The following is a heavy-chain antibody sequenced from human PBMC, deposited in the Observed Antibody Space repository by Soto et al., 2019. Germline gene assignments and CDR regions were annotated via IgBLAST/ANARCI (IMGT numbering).Heavy chain of an antibody. CDR3: SRGDCVGGTCYSLAGSFYYYVDV. CDR1: GVTFSNYW. V-gene: IGHV3-74*02. J-gene: IGHJ6*03. D-gene: IGHD2-15*01. Sequence: DVQLVESGGGLVQPGGSLRLSCAASGVTFSNYWMYWVRQAPGKGLEWLSRINSDGSVSSHADSVKGRLTISRDNVKNTLYLHRDSLRAEDTAVYYCSRGDCVGGTCYSLAGSFYYYVDVWGKGTTVPVFS. CDR2: INSDGSVS.